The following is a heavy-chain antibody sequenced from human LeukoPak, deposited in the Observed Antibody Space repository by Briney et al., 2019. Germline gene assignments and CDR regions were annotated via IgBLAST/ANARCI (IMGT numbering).Heavy chain of an antibody. CDR3: ARGLRRPLYYYDSSGYYDAFDI. Sequence: SETLSLTCTVSGGSVSSGSYYWSWIRQPPGKGLEWIGYIYYSGSTNYNPSLKSRVTISVDTSKNQFSLKLSSVTAADTAVYYCARGLRRPLYYYDSSGYYDAFDIWGQGTMVTVSS. D-gene: IGHD3-22*01. J-gene: IGHJ3*02. CDR2: IYYSGST. CDR1: GGSVSSGSYY. V-gene: IGHV4-61*01.